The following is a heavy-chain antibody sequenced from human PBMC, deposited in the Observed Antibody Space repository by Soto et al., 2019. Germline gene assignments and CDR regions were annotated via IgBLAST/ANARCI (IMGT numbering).Heavy chain of an antibody. V-gene: IGHV3-74*01. CDR1: EFSFSNDW. CDR3: ARDLANGVCWLEL. Sequence: EVELVLSGGGLVQPGGSMRLSCAASEFSFSNDWMHWVRQAPGKGLVWVSRINSDGSSTTYADSVKGRFSISRDNDKNTLYLQMSSLRAEDSGVYYCARDLANGVCWLELWRQGTTVTVSS. D-gene: IGHD2-8*01. J-gene: IGHJ6*01. CDR2: INSDGSST.